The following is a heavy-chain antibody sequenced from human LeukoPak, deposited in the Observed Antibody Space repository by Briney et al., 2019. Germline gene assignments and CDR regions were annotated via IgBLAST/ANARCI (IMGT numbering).Heavy chain of an antibody. V-gene: IGHV1-8*01. CDR3: AKAAIMAPMNADWFDP. J-gene: IGHJ5*02. CDR2: MNPKSGNT. D-gene: IGHD5-12*01. Sequence: GASVKVSRKSSGYTFTNYEINWVRQAAGRGREWMGWMNPKSGNTAYAQKFQGRVSMTWDTSIGTAYLELSSLTSDDTAVYYCAKAAIMAPMNADWFDPWGQGTLVTVSS. CDR1: GYTFTNYE.